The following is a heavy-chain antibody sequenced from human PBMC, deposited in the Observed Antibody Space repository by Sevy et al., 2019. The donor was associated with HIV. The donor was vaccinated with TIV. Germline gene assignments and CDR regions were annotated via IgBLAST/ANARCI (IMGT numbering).Heavy chain of an antibody. J-gene: IGHJ5*02. Sequence: ASVKVSCKASGYTFTSYGISWVRQAPGQGLEWMGWISAYNGNTNDAQKLQGRVTMTTDTSTSTAYMELRSLRSDDTAVYYCARAIEYYDYWSGYYSKNWFDPWGQGTLVTVSS. CDR2: ISAYNGNT. CDR3: ARAIEYYDYWSGYYSKNWFDP. D-gene: IGHD3-3*01. V-gene: IGHV1-18*04. CDR1: GYTFTSYG.